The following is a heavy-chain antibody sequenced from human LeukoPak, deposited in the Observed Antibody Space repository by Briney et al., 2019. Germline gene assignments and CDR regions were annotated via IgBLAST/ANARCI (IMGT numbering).Heavy chain of an antibody. CDR1: GYSISSGYY. CDR3: ARVQRYYGSMD. V-gene: IGHV4-38-2*02. CDR2: IYHSGST. D-gene: IGHD3-10*01. Sequence: SETLSLTCTVSGYSISSGYYWGWIRQPPGKGLEWIGSIYHSGSTYYNPSLKSRVTISVDTSKNQFSLKLSSVTAADTAVYYCARVQRYYGSMDWGQGTLVTVSS. J-gene: IGHJ4*02.